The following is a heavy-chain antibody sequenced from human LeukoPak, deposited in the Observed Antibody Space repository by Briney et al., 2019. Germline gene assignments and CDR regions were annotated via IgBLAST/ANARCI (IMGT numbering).Heavy chain of an antibody. Sequence: SETLSLTCTVSGGSISNSYWSWVRQPAGKGLEWLGRIYGSGTASYNPSLKRRVTMSVDTSKDQISLKLNSVTAADTAVYYCTREPIPWGQGTLVTVSS. CDR2: IYGSGTA. CDR1: GGSISNSY. CDR3: TREPIP. V-gene: IGHV4-4*07. J-gene: IGHJ5*02.